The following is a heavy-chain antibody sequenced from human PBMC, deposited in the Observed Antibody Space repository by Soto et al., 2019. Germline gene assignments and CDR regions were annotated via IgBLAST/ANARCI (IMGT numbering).Heavy chain of an antibody. V-gene: IGHV1-69*05. D-gene: IGHD6-13*01. CDR1: GGTFSSYA. Sequence: QVQLVQSGAEVKKPGSSVKVSCKASGGTFSSYAISWVRQAPGQGLEWMGGIIPIFGTANYAQKFQGRVTITTDDATSTAYMEVSSMRSEDTAVYYCAGGIAAAATFNYYYYYGMDVWGQGTTVTVSS. CDR3: AGGIAAAATFNYYYYYGMDV. J-gene: IGHJ6*02. CDR2: IIPIFGTA.